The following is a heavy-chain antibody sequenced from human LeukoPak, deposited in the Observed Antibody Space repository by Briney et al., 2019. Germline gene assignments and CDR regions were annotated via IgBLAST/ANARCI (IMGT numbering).Heavy chain of an antibody. J-gene: IGHJ4*02. CDR3: AKVRELYQLLPYFDY. V-gene: IGHV3-23*01. D-gene: IGHD2-2*01. Sequence: GGSLRLSCAAPGFTFSSYSMTWVRQAPGKGLEWVSSISGSGGSTYYADSVKGRFTISRDNSKNTLYLQMNSLRAEDTAVYYCAKVRELYQLLPYFDYWGQGTLVTVSS. CDR1: GFTFSSYS. CDR2: ISGSGGST.